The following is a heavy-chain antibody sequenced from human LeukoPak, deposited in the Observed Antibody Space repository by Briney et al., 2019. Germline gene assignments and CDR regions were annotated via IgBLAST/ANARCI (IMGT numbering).Heavy chain of an antibody. CDR3: ARVIDDYGDYGHDY. V-gene: IGHV3-23*01. CDR1: GFTFSSYA. CDR2: ISGSGGST. Sequence: PGGSLRLSCAASGFTFSSYAMSWVRQAPGKGLEWVSAISGSGGSTYYADSVKGRFTISRDNSKNTLYLQMNSLRAEDTAVYYCARVIDDYGDYGHDYWGQGTLVTVSS. J-gene: IGHJ4*02. D-gene: IGHD4-17*01.